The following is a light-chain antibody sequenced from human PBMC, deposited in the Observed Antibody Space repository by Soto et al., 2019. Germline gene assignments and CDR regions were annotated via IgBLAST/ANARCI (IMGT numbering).Light chain of an antibody. J-gene: IGKJ1*01. Sequence: ETVMTQSPATLSVSPGERVTLSCRASQSVNSDLARYQKKAGQAPRLLIYGSSTRATRIPARFSGGGSGTELTLTISSLQSEYFAVYYCQQNDNWPRTFGQGTKVEMK. CDR2: GSS. V-gene: IGKV3-15*01. CDR3: QQNDNWPRT. CDR1: QSVNSD.